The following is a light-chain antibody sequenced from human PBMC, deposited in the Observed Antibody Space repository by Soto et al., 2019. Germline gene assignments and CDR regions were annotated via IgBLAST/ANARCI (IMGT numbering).Light chain of an antibody. CDR1: QNVYNN. J-gene: IGKJ4*02. Sequence: EIVMTQSPATLSVSPGEGATLSCKASQNVYNNLAWYQQRPGQPPRLLIYDASTRATGISARFSGSGYGTECTLTISSLQSEDFAVYFCQQCRNWPLTFGGGTKVEFK. CDR2: DAS. V-gene: IGKV3-15*01. CDR3: QQCRNWPLT.